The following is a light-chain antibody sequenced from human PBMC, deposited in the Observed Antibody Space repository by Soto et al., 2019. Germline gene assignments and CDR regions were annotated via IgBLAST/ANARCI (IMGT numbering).Light chain of an antibody. CDR2: DAS. CDR1: QSVSNN. Sequence: ILMTQSPATLSVSPGERATLSCRASQSVSNNLAWYQQKPGQAPRLLIYDASTRATGIPARFSGCGSGTEFTLTICGLQSEDFAVYYCQQYNNWPTWTFGQGTKVEIK. J-gene: IGKJ1*01. V-gene: IGKV3-15*01. CDR3: QQYNNWPTWT.